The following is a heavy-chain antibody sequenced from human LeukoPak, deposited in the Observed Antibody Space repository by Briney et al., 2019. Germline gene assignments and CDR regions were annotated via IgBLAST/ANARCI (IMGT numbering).Heavy chain of an antibody. CDR1: GGTFSSYT. D-gene: IGHD3-3*01. V-gene: IGHV1-69*02. J-gene: IGHJ5*02. Sequence: ASVKVSCKASGGTFSSYTISWVRQPPGRGLEWMGRIIPILGIANYAQKFQGRVTITADKSTSTAYMELSSLRSEDTAVYYCARVGESNYDFWSGYYYNWFDPWGQGTLVTVSS. CDR2: IIPILGIA. CDR3: ARVGESNYDFWSGYYYNWFDP.